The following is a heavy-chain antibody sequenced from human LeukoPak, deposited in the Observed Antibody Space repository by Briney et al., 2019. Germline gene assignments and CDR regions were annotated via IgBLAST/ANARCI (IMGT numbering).Heavy chain of an antibody. CDR2: ISSNGDYI. D-gene: IGHD6-25*01. CDR3: ARAREPNSGGWFSDS. V-gene: IGHV3-21*01. J-gene: IGHJ4*02. CDR1: GFSFRRYR. Sequence: KPGGSLRLSCAASGFSFRRYRMNWVRQAPGKGLEWVSSISSNGDYIYYGDSVKGRFTMSRDNAKNSLYLQLSSLRAEDTAVYYCARAREPNSGGWFSDSWGQGTLVTVSS.